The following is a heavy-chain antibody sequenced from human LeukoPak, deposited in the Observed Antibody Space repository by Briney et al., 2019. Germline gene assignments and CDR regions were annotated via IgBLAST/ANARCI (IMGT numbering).Heavy chain of an antibody. D-gene: IGHD3-16*02. V-gene: IGHV2-26*01. CDR3: ARIAGYDYVWGSYQDRDAFDI. CDR1: GFSLSNARMG. Sequence: ASGPTLVNPTETLTLTCTVSGFSLSNARMGVSWIRQPPGKALEWLAHIFSNDEKSYSTSLKSRLTISKDTSKSQVVLTMTNMDPVDTATYYCARIAGYDYVWGSYQDRDAFDIWGQGTTVTVSS. J-gene: IGHJ3*02. CDR2: IFSNDEK.